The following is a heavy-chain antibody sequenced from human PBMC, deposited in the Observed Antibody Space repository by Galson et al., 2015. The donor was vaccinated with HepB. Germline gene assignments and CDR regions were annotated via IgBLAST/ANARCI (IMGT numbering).Heavy chain of an antibody. Sequence: SCKVSGYTLTELSMHWVRQAPGKGLEWMGGFDPEDGETIYAQKFQGRVTMTEDTSTDTAYMELSSLRSEDTAVYYCAALLYYYDSSGYFVWGQGTLVTVSS. CDR2: FDPEDGET. V-gene: IGHV1-24*01. D-gene: IGHD3-22*01. CDR3: AALLYYYDSSGYFV. J-gene: IGHJ4*02. CDR1: GYTLTELS.